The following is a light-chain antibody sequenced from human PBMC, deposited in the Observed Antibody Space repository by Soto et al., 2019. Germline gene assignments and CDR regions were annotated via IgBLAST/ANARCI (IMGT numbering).Light chain of an antibody. V-gene: IGKV3-20*01. CDR2: GSS. Sequence: PVERDTLACRAVQSVLASQSVSNSYLAWYQQKPGQAPRLLIYGSSSRATGIPDRFSGSGSGTDFILTISRLEPEDFAVYWCQQYDSSPRTFGQGTKVDI. J-gene: IGKJ1*01. CDR3: QQYDSSPRT. CDR1: QSVSNSY.